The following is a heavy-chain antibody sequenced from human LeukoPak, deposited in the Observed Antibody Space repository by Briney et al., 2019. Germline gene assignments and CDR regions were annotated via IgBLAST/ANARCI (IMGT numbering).Heavy chain of an antibody. Sequence: SETLSLPCTVSGGSISSYYWSWIRQPPGKGLEWIGYIYYSGSTNYNPSLKSRVTISVDTSKNQFSLKLSSVTAADTAVYYCARHSPSLLRYFDWLGNYYYGMDVWGQGTTVTVSS. D-gene: IGHD3-9*01. CDR2: IYYSGST. CDR1: GGSISSYY. V-gene: IGHV4-59*08. J-gene: IGHJ6*02. CDR3: ARHSPSLLRYFDWLGNYYYGMDV.